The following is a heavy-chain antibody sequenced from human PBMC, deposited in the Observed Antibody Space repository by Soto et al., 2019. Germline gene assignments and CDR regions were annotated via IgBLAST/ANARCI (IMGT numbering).Heavy chain of an antibody. Sequence: PSETLSPTCTVSGGSIYNYYWSWIRQPPGKGLEWIGYIYDSGSTNYNPSLKSRVTISVDMSKNQFSLKLNSVTAADTAVYYCARYLAGSKSFWSGYFDYWGQGTLVTVSS. CDR3: ARYLAGSKSFWSGYFDY. D-gene: IGHD3-3*01. V-gene: IGHV4-59*01. J-gene: IGHJ4*02. CDR2: IYDSGST. CDR1: GGSIYNYY.